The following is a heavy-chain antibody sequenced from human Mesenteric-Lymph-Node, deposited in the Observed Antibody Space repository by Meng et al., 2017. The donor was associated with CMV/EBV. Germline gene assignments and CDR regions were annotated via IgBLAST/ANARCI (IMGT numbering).Heavy chain of an antibody. CDR3: ARQGYCSGGSCPNWFDP. Sequence: YSFTSYWISWVRQMPGKGLEWMGRIDPSDSYTNYSPSFQGHVTISADKSISTAYLQWSSLKASDTAMYYCARQGYCSGGSCPNWFDPWGQGTLVTVSS. J-gene: IGHJ5*02. CDR1: YSFTSYW. CDR2: IDPSDSYT. V-gene: IGHV5-10-1*01. D-gene: IGHD2-15*01.